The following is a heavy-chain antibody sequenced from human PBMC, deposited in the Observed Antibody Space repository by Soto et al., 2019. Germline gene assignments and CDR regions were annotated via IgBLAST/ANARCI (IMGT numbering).Heavy chain of an antibody. Sequence: KVSCKGSGYSFTSSWISWVRQMPGKGLEWMGRIDPSDSYTNYSPSFQGHVTISADRSISTAYLQWSGLKASDTAMYYCARLEVYYHMDVWGQGTTVTVSS. CDR1: GYSFTSSW. J-gene: IGHJ6*02. V-gene: IGHV5-10-1*01. CDR2: IDPSDSYT. CDR3: ARLEVYYHMDV.